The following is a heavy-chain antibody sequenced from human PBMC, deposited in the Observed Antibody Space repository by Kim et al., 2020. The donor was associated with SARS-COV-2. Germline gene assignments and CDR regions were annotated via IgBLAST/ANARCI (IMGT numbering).Heavy chain of an antibody. CDR3: ARDRSIAVAGYYYYGMDV. J-gene: IGHJ6*02. D-gene: IGHD6-19*01. V-gene: IGHV3-11*06. Sequence: KGRFTITRDNAKNSLYRQMNSLRAEDTAVYYCARDRSIAVAGYYYYGMDVWGQGTTVTVSS.